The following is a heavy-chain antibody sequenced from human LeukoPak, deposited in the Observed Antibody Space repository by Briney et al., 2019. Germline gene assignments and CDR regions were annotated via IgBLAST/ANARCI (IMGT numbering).Heavy chain of an antibody. Sequence: GGSLRLSCAASGFTFSSYWMTWVRQTPGKGLEWVANIRMDGGEQYYMDSVEGRFTTSRDNAKNSLYLQMYSLRPEDTAVYYCARDKGYNSAYWGRGTLVTVSS. CDR1: GFTFSSYW. V-gene: IGHV3-7*01. J-gene: IGHJ4*02. CDR2: IRMDGGEQ. D-gene: IGHD5-24*01. CDR3: ARDKGYNSAY.